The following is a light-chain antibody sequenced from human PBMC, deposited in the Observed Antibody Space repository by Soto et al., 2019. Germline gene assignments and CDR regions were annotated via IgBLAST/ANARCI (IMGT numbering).Light chain of an antibody. CDR3: QSYDGSLSGSV. J-gene: IGLJ2*01. Sequence: QSVLTQPPSVSGAPGQRVTISCTGSSSNIGAGYDVHWYQQLPGTAPKLLIYDNINRPSGVPDRFSGSKSGTSASLAITGLQAEDEADYYCQSYDGSLSGSVFGGGTKLTVL. V-gene: IGLV1-40*01. CDR2: DNI. CDR1: SSNIGAGYD.